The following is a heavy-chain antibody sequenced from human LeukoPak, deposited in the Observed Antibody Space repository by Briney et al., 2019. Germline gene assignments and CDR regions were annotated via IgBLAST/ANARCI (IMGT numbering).Heavy chain of an antibody. J-gene: IGHJ5*02. CDR2: IYPGDSDT. Sequence: KHGESLKISCKGSGYSFTSYWIGWVRQMPGKGLGWMGIIYPGDSDTRYSPSFQGQVTISADKSISTAYLQWSSLKASGTAMYYCARRGYSPLEGNWFDPWGQGTLVTVSS. CDR1: GYSFTSYW. D-gene: IGHD6-13*01. CDR3: ARRGYSPLEGNWFDP. V-gene: IGHV5-51*01.